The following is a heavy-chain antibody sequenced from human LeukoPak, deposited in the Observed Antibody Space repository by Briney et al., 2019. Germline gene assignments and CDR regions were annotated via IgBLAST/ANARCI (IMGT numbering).Heavy chain of an antibody. CDR2: INPNSGGT. J-gene: IGHJ4*02. V-gene: IGHV1-2*02. D-gene: IGHD3-10*01. CDR3: ASLKASVDY. Sequence: ASVKVSCKASGYTFTSYYMHWVRQAPGQGLEWMGWINPNSGGTNYAQKFQGRVTMTRDTSISAAYMELSRLRFDDTAVYYCASLKASVDYWGQGTLVTVSS. CDR1: GYTFTSYY.